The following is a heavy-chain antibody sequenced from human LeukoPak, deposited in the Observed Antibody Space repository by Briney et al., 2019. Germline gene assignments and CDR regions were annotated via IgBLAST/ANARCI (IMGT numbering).Heavy chain of an antibody. Sequence: GGSLRLSCAASGFTFSSYAMSWVRQAPGKGLEWVSAISGGGDSTYYADSVKGRFTISSDTSKNTLYLQMNSLRAEDTAIYYCAKLLGYCSGGTCYSHPTYYYYGMDVWGQGTTVTVSS. CDR2: ISGGGDST. CDR3: AKLLGYCSGGTCYSHPTYYYYGMDV. J-gene: IGHJ6*02. V-gene: IGHV3-23*01. D-gene: IGHD2-15*01. CDR1: GFTFSSYA.